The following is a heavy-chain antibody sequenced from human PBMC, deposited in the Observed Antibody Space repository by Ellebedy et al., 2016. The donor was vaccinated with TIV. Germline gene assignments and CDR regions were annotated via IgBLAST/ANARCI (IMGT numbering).Heavy chain of an antibody. V-gene: IGHV4-61*01. CDR2: IYYSGST. J-gene: IGHJ4*02. D-gene: IGHD1-14*01. Sequence: SETLSLTCTVSGGSISSSSYYWSWIRQPPGKGLEWIGYIYYSGSTNYNPSLKSRVTISVDTSKNQFSLKLSSVTAADTAVYYCARNPRDRHFDYWGQGTLVTVSS. CDR3: ARNPRDRHFDY. CDR1: GGSISSSSYY.